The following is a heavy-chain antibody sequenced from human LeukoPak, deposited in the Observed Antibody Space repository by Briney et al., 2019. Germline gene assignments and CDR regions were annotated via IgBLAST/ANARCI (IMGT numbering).Heavy chain of an antibody. J-gene: IGHJ4*02. V-gene: IGHV3-48*03. CDR2: ITTSGSTI. Sequence: PGGSLRLSCAASGFTFSSYEMNWVRQAPGKGLEWVSYITTSGSTIYYADSVKGRFTISRDNAKNSLYLQMNSLRAEDTAVYYCARGYGNSAPRFLEYWGRETLVTVYS. CDR3: ARGYGNSAPRFLEY. D-gene: IGHD4-23*01. CDR1: GFTFSSYE.